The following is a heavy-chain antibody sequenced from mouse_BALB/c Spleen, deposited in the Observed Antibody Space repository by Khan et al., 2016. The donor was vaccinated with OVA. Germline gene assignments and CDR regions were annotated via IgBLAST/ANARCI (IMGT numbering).Heavy chain of an antibody. CDR3: ARKDYYDYDPFPY. J-gene: IGHJ3*01. V-gene: IGHV3-2*02. Sequence: EVQLQESGPGLVKPSQSLSLTCTVTGYSITSEYTWNWLRQFPGNILEWMGFISYSGNTRYNPSLKSRISITRDTSKNQFFLQLNSVTSEDTATYYCARKDYYDYDPFPYWGQGTLVTVSA. CDR2: ISYSGNT. D-gene: IGHD2-4*01. CDR1: GYSITSEYT.